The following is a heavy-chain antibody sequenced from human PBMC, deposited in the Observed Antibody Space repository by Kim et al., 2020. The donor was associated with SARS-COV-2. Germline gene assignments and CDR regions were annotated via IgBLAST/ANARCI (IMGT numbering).Heavy chain of an antibody. Sequence: SETLSLTCTVSGASFSSYYWSWIRQSPGKGLQWIAYIYDSGIAHYNTSLKSRVTISVDPSKNQFSLKLNSVTAADTAVYYCTGGRVGGMRGIDYWGQGTLVTVSS. J-gene: IGHJ4*02. CDR3: TGGRVGGMRGIDY. CDR1: GASFSSYY. V-gene: IGHV4-59*01. CDR2: IYDSGIA. D-gene: IGHD1-26*01.